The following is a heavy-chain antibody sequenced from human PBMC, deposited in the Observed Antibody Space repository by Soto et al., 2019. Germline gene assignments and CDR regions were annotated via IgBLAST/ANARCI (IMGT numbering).Heavy chain of an antibody. CDR2: ISYDGSNK. Sequence: GGSLRLSCAASGFTFSSYAMYWVRQAPGKGLEWVAVISYDGSNKYYVDSVKGRFTIYRDNSKNTLYLQMNSLRGEDTAVYYCARGLIAAGVQYFDYWGQGTLVTVSS. CDR1: GFTFSSYA. V-gene: IGHV3-30-3*01. CDR3: ARGLIAAGVQYFDY. D-gene: IGHD6-13*01. J-gene: IGHJ4*02.